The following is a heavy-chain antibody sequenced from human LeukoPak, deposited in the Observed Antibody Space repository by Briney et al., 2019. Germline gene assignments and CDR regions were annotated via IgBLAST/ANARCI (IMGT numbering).Heavy chain of an antibody. CDR3: ARDLAIFGVVKDWYFDL. CDR1: GFTFSSYS. V-gene: IGHV3-21*01. J-gene: IGHJ2*01. D-gene: IGHD3-3*01. Sequence: GGSLRLSCAASGFTFSSYSMNWVRQAPGKGLEWVSSISSSSSYIYYADSVKGGFTISRDNAKNSLYLQMNSLRAEDTAVYYCARDLAIFGVVKDWYFDLWGRGTLVTVSS. CDR2: ISSSSSYI.